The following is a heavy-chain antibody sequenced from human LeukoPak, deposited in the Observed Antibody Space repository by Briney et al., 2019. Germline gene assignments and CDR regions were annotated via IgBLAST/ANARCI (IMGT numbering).Heavy chain of an antibody. Sequence: GESLKISCKGSGYSFTNFWIGWVRQMPGKGLEWMGIIYPGDSDTRYSPSFQGQVTISADKSISTAYVQWSSLKASDTAIYYRAKPSRVGAGTSAFDIWGQGTMVTVSS. D-gene: IGHD1-26*01. J-gene: IGHJ3*02. V-gene: IGHV5-51*01. CDR1: GYSFTNFW. CDR2: IYPGDSDT. CDR3: AKPSRVGAGTSAFDI.